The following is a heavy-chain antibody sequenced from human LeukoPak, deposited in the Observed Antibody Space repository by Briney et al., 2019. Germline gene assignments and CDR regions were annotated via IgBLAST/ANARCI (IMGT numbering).Heavy chain of an antibody. Sequence: PGGSLRLSCAVSGFTFRRCAMSWVRQAPGKGLEWVSDISGSGGSTYYANSVKGRFTTSRDNSKNTLYLQMNSLRAEDTAVYYCAKQARYDTSGIDYWGQGTLVTVSS. V-gene: IGHV3-23*01. J-gene: IGHJ4*02. CDR1: GFTFRRCA. CDR3: AKQARYDTSGIDY. CDR2: ISGSGGST. D-gene: IGHD3-22*01.